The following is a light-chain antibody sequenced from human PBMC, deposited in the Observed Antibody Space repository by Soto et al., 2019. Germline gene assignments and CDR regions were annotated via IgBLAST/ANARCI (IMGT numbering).Light chain of an antibody. CDR3: QQYFSFPWT. CDR2: WES. CDR1: QSVLYSSNNKNY. J-gene: IGKJ1*01. Sequence: DIVMTQSPDSLAVSLGERATINCKSSQSVLYSSNNKNYLAWYQQRPGQPPNLLIYWESTRESGVPDRFSGSGSGTDFTLTISSLQAEDVAIYYCQQYFSFPWTFGQGTKVEIK. V-gene: IGKV4-1*01.